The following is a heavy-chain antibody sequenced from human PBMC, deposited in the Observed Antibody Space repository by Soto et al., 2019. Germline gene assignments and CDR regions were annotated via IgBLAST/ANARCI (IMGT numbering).Heavy chain of an antibody. D-gene: IGHD4-17*01. J-gene: IGHJ5*02. CDR3: ARDPFTDYGGNSYLFDP. CDR1: GDSVSSNSAA. V-gene: IGHV6-1*01. Sequence: SQTLSLTCAISGDSVSSNSAAWNWIRQSPSRGLEWLGRTYYRSKWYNDYAVSVKSRITINPDTSKNQFSLQLNSVTPEDTAVYYCARDPFTDYGGNSYLFDPWGQGTLVTVSS. CDR2: TYYRSKWYN.